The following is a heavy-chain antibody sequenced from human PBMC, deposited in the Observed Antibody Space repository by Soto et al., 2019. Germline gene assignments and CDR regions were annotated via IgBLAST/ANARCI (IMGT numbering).Heavy chain of an antibody. CDR1: GFTFSSYA. CDR2: ISGSGGST. CDR3: AKDPADYYDSSGYWDY. D-gene: IGHD3-22*01. J-gene: IGHJ4*02. V-gene: IGHV3-23*01. Sequence: VQLLESGGGLVQPGGSLRLSCAASGFTFSSYAMSWVRQAPGKGLEWVSAISGSGGSTYYADSVKGRFTISRDNSKNTLYLQMNSLRAEDTAVYYCAKDPADYYDSSGYWDYWGQGTLVTVSS.